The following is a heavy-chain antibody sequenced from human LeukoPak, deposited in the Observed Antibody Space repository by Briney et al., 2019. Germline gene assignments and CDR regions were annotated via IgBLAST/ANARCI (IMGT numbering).Heavy chain of an antibody. J-gene: IGHJ4*02. Sequence: VSVTVSCKPSGYTFTRYGILWVRPAAGQGGKGMGWTNPYNGDTNYAQKLQGRVTMTPDTSTSTAYMELRSLRSDCTGVYYCATTRSNWNNLYWGQGTLVTVSS. V-gene: IGHV1-18*01. CDR3: ATTRSNWNNLY. CDR2: TNPYNGDT. D-gene: IGHD1/OR15-1a*01. CDR1: GYTFTRYG.